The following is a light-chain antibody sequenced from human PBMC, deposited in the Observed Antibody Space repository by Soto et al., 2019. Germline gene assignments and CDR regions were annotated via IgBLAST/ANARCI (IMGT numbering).Light chain of an antibody. CDR3: SSYAGSSNV. CDR1: SSDVGGYNY. V-gene: IGLV2-8*01. Sequence: QSVLTQPPSASGSPGQSVAISCTGTSSDVGGYNYVSWYQQHPGKAPKLMIYEVNRRPSGVPDLFSGSKSGNTASLTVSGLQAEEEADYYCSSYAGSSNVFGTGTKVTLL. CDR2: EVN. J-gene: IGLJ1*01.